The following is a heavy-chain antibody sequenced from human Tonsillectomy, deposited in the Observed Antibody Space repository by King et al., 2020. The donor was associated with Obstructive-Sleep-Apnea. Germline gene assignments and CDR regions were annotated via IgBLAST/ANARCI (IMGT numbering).Heavy chain of an antibody. CDR1: GFNLDDYA. CDR3: TKDIGPAGVVVPYNGFDY. CDR2: RRWNSGTI. D-gene: IGHD2-15*01. V-gene: IGHV3-9*01. J-gene: IGHJ4*02. Sequence: VQLVESGGGLVQPGRSVRLSCAVSGFNLDDYAMQWGRKVPGKGLEWGSGRRWNSGTIGYADSVKGRFTISRDNAKNSLYLQMNSLRSEDTALYYCTKDIGPAGVVVPYNGFDYWGQGTLVTVSS.